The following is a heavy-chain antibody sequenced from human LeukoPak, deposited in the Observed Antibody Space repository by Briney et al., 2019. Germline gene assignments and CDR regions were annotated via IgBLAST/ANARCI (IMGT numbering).Heavy chain of an antibody. CDR3: ARGDRLVVRGVIGPCDY. J-gene: IGHJ4*02. D-gene: IGHD3-10*01. V-gene: IGHV1-18*01. CDR1: GYTFTNYG. CDR2: ISAYNGKT. Sequence: AASVKVSCRASGYTFTNYGITWVRQAPGQGLGWVGWISAYNGKTNYAQKLQGRVTMTTDTSTRTAYMELRSLRSDDTAVYYCARGDRLVVRGVIGPCDYWGQGALVIVSS.